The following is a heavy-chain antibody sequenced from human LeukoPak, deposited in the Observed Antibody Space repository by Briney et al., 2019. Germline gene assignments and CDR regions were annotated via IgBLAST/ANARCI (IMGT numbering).Heavy chain of an antibody. D-gene: IGHD3-10*01. CDR3: VRDRELTY. CDR2: VYSSGNT. Sequence: SETLSLTCTVSDVSISIYYWSWIRQPPGMGLEWIGYVYSSGNTNYSPSLKGRAIISADTSKNQFSLKLTSVTAADTAVYYCVRDRELTYWGQGILVTVSS. CDR1: DVSISIYY. V-gene: IGHV4-4*08. J-gene: IGHJ4*02.